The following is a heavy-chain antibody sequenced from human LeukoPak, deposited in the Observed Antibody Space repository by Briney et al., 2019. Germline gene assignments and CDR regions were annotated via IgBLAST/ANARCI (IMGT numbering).Heavy chain of an antibody. V-gene: IGHV3-66*01. J-gene: IGHJ4*02. Sequence: QTGGSLRLSCAASGFTVSSTYMSWVRQAPGKGLEWVSVIYSGGSTYYADSVKGRFTISRDNSKNTLYLQMNSLRAEDTAVYYCARDVAVAAPEDYWGQGTLVTVSS. D-gene: IGHD6-19*01. CDR2: IYSGGST. CDR1: GFTVSSTY. CDR3: ARDVAVAAPEDY.